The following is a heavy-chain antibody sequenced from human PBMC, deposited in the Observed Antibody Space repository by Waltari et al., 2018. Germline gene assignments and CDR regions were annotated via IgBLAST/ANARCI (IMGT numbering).Heavy chain of an antibody. Sequence: QVQLVESGGGVVQPGRSLRLSCAASGFTFSSYGMHWVRQAPGKGLEWVAVISNDGSNKYYADSVKGRFTISRDNSKNTLYLQMNSLRAEDTAVYYCAKVARWGMATMNFDYWGQGTLVTVSS. D-gene: IGHD3-16*01. J-gene: IGHJ4*02. CDR2: ISNDGSNK. V-gene: IGHV3-30*18. CDR3: AKVARWGMATMNFDY. CDR1: GFTFSSYG.